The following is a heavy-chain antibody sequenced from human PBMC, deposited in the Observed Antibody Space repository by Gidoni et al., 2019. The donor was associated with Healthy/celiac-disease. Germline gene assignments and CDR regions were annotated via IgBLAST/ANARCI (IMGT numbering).Heavy chain of an antibody. CDR2: ISYDGSKK. D-gene: IGHD2-2*01. CDR3: ARVREVTAGRKGAFDI. Sequence: QVQLVASGGGVVQPGWSLRLSCAASGLTFRSSAMHWVRQAPGKGLEWVAVISYDGSKKYYADSVKGRFTISRDNSKNTLYLQMNSLRAEDTAVYYCARVREVTAGRKGAFDIWGQGTMVTVSS. CDR1: GLTFRSSA. V-gene: IGHV3-30-3*01. J-gene: IGHJ3*02.